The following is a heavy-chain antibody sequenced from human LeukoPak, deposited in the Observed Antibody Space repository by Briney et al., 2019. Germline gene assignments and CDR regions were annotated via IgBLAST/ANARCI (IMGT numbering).Heavy chain of an antibody. CDR2: INWNGGST. D-gene: IGHD2-2*02. V-gene: IGHV3-20*04. CDR1: GFTFSSYV. J-gene: IGHJ6*02. Sequence: GGSLRLSCAASGFTFSSYVMSWVRQAPGKGLEWVSGINWNGGSTGYADSVEGRFTISRDNAKNSLYLQMNSLRAEDTALYYCNGYCSSASCYSDMDVWGQGTTVTVSS. CDR3: NGYCSSASCYSDMDV.